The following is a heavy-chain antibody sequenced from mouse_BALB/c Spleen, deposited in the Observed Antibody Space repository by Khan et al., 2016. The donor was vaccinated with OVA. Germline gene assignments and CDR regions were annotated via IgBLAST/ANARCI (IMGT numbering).Heavy chain of an antibody. D-gene: IGHD6-1*01. CDR2: INPSTGYT. Sequence: QVQLQQSGAELAKPGASVKMSCKASGYTFTSYWMYWVKQRPGQGLEWIGYINPSTGYTEYNQKFKDKATLTADKSSSTAYMQLSSLTSEDSAVYYCAASILFYYSMDYWGQGTSVTVSS. CDR1: GYTFTSYW. V-gene: IGHV1-7*01. J-gene: IGHJ4*01. CDR3: AASILFYYSMDY.